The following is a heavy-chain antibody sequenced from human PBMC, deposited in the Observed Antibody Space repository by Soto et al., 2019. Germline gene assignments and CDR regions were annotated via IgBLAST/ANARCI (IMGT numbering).Heavy chain of an antibody. Sequence: EASVKVSCKASGYTFTSYAMHWVRQAPGQRLEWMGWINAGNGNTKYSQKFQGRVTITRDTSASTAYMELSSLRSEDTAVYYCARDHWFGESCFDYWGQGTLVTVSS. CDR3: ARDHWFGESCFDY. D-gene: IGHD3-10*01. V-gene: IGHV1-3*01. CDR2: INAGNGNT. J-gene: IGHJ4*02. CDR1: GYTFTSYA.